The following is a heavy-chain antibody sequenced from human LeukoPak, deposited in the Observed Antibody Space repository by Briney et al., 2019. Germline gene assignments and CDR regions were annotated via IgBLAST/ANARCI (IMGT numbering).Heavy chain of an antibody. CDR2: ISSSGSTI. CDR1: GFTFSDYY. V-gene: IGHV3-11*04. J-gene: IGHJ4*02. CDR3: VRCSHRYDFWSGYYRTDFDY. D-gene: IGHD3-3*01. Sequence: GRSLRLSCAASGFTFSDYYMSWIRQAPGKGLEWVSYISSSGSTIYYADSVKGRFTISRDNAKNSLYLQMNSLRAEDTAVYYCVRCSHRYDFWSGYYRTDFDYWGQGTLVTVSS.